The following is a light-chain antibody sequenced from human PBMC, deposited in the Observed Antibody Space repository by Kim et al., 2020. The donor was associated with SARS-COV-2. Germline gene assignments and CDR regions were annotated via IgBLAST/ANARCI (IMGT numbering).Light chain of an antibody. CDR3: QQYDRSPYT. Sequence: LCPGESTNLSCTASQGVARNHLAWFQQKPGQAPRLLIYGTSSRATGIPDRFSASESGTDFTLTISRLEPEDFAVYYCQQYDRSPYTFGQGTKLEI. J-gene: IGKJ2*01. V-gene: IGKV3-20*01. CDR2: GTS. CDR1: QGVARNH.